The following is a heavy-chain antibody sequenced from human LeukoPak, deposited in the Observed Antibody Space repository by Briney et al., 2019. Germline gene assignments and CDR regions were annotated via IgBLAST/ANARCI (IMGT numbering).Heavy chain of an antibody. CDR3: ARGYHDFSSGPVCD. CDR1: GGSFSGYY. V-gene: IGHV4-34*01. D-gene: IGHD3-3*01. J-gene: IGHJ4*02. Sequence: SETLSLTCAVYGGSFSGYYWSWIRQPPEKGLEWIGEINHSGSTNYNPSLKSRVTISVDTSKNQFSLKLSSVTAADTAVYYCARGYHDFSSGPVCDWGQGTLVTVSS. CDR2: INHSGST.